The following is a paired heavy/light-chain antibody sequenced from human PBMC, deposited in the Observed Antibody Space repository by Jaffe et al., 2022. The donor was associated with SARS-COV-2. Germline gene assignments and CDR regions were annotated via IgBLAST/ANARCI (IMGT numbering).Light chain of an antibody. J-gene: IGLJ3*02. CDR3: NSRDSSGNHLNWV. Sequence: SSELTQDPAVSVALGQTVRITCQGDSLRSYYASWYQQKPGQAPVLVIYGKNNRPSGIPDRFSGSSSGNTASLTITGAQAEDEADYYCNSRDSSGNHLNWVFGGGTKLTVL. CDR2: GKN. CDR1: SLRSYY. V-gene: IGLV3-19*01.
Heavy chain of an antibody. CDR1: GFTVSSNY. J-gene: IGHJ3*02. Sequence: EVQLVESGGGLVQPGGSLRLSCAASGFTVSSNYMSWVRQAPGKGLEWVSVIYSGGSTYYADSVKGRFTISRDNSKNTLYLQMNSLRAEDTAVYYCARGSVYSSGWYGAESDAFDIWGQGTMVTVSS. D-gene: IGHD6-19*01. V-gene: IGHV3-66*02. CDR2: IYSGGST. CDR3: ARGSVYSSGWYGAESDAFDI.